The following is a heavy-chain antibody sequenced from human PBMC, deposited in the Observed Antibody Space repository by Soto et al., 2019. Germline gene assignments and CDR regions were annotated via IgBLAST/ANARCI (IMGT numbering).Heavy chain of an antibody. D-gene: IGHD3-10*01. CDR2: MNQHGSEK. Sequence: PASGVTFNTSWMSWVRRAPGKGLEWVAHMNQHGSEKYYVDSVKGRFTISGDDAKNSLYLQMNSLGAEDTAVYYCVSWAGSSYWGQGTLVTVSS. J-gene: IGHJ4*02. CDR3: VSWAGSSY. CDR1: GVTFNTSW. V-gene: IGHV3-7*05.